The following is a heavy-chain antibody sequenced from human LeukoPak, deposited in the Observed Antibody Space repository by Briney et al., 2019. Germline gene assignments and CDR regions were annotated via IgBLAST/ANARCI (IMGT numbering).Heavy chain of an antibody. Sequence: PSQTLSLTCTVYSGPITSDDSAWTWIRQPPGKGLEWIGYISYSGSTSYNPSLKSRVTISVDMSKNQFSLKLNFVTAADTALYYCARDKENYGDGLDVWGQGTTVTVSS. CDR3: ARDKENYGDGLDV. CDR2: ISYSGST. V-gene: IGHV4-30-4*01. CDR1: SGPITSDDSA. J-gene: IGHJ6*02. D-gene: IGHD4-17*01.